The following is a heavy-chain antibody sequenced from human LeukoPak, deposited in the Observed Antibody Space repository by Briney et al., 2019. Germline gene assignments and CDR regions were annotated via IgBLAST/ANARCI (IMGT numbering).Heavy chain of an antibody. Sequence: SETLPLTCAVSGVSISSSNWWSWVRQPPGKGLEWIGEIYHSGSTNYNPSLKSRVTISVDKSKNQFSLKLSSVTAADTAVYYCARESGYYYFDYWGQGTLVTVSS. V-gene: IGHV4-4*02. CDR1: GVSISSSNW. D-gene: IGHD3-3*01. CDR3: ARESGYYYFDY. CDR2: IYHSGST. J-gene: IGHJ4*02.